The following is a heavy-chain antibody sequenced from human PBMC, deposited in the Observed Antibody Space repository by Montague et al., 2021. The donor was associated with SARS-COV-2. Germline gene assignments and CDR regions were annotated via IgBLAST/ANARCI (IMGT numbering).Heavy chain of an antibody. CDR1: GSTLSNNY. Sequence: SLRLSCAGPGSTLSNNYMSWVRQAPGKGLEWVSILYADGSTKNADSVRGRFTISRDNSRNTLYLQMNSLRTEDTATYYCTRDQFFQQHLQWGQGILVVVSS. CDR3: TRDQFFQQHLQ. CDR2: LYADGST. V-gene: IGHV3-66*02. D-gene: IGHD3-3*01. J-gene: IGHJ4*02.